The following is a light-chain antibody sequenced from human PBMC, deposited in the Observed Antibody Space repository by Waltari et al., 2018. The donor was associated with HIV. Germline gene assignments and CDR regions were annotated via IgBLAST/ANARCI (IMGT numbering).Light chain of an antibody. CDR2: KDT. CDR1: ALPKQY. CDR3: QSADSSGTYVV. J-gene: IGLJ3*02. Sequence: SYELTQPPSVSVSPGQTARITCSGDALPKQYAYWYRQRPGQDPVLVIYKDTERPSRIPERFSGSSSGTTVTLTISGVQAEDEADYYCQSADSSGTYVVFGGGTKLTVL. V-gene: IGLV3-25*03.